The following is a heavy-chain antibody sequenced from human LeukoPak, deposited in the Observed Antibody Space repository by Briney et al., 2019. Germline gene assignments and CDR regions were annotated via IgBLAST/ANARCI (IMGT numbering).Heavy chain of an antibody. CDR2: ISAYNGNT. CDR1: GYCFTSYG. D-gene: IGHD2-21*02. J-gene: IGHJ4*02. CDR3: ARDPALDCGGDCYSFGLDY. Sequence: GASVKVSCKAAGYCFTSYGISWVRQAPGQGLEWMGWISAYNGNTNYAQKLQGRVTMTTDTSTSTAYMELRSLRSDDTAVYYCARDPALDCGGDCYSFGLDYWGQGTLVTVSS. V-gene: IGHV1-18*04.